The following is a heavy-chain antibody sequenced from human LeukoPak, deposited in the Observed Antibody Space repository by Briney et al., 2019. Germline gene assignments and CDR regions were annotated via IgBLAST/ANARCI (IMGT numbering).Heavy chain of an antibody. J-gene: IGHJ4*02. Sequence: GASVKVSCKASGYTFTGYYMHWVRQAPGQGLEWMGWINPNSGGTSYAQKFQGRVTMTRDTSTSTVYMELSSLRSEDTAVYYCARGGNYGDYGGYDYWGQGTLVTVSS. V-gene: IGHV1-2*02. CDR2: INPNSGGT. CDR3: ARGGNYGDYGGYDY. D-gene: IGHD4-17*01. CDR1: GYTFTGYY.